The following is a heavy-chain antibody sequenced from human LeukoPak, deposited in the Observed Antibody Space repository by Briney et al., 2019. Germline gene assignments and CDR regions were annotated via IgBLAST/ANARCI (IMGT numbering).Heavy chain of an antibody. CDR2: INHSGST. CDR3: ARQRPYDYVWGSYRQPVYFDY. Sequence: PSETLSLTCAVYGGSFSGYYWSWIRQPPGKGLEWIGEINHSGSTNYNPSLKSRVTISVDTSKNQFSLKLSSVTAADTAVYYCARQRPYDYVWGSYRQPVYFDYWGQGTLVTVSS. J-gene: IGHJ4*02. V-gene: IGHV4-34*01. CDR1: GGSFSGYY. D-gene: IGHD3-16*02.